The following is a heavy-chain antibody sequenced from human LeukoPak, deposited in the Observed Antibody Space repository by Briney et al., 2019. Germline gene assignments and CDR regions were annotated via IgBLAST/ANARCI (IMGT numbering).Heavy chain of an antibody. CDR3: ARPYDSSGYYYSDAFDI. D-gene: IGHD3-22*01. V-gene: IGHV1-8*01. CDR2: MNPNSGNT. Sequence: ASVKVSCKASGYTFTSYDINWVRPATGQGLEWMGWMNPNSGNTGYAQKFQGRVTMTRNTSISTACMELSSLRSEDTAVYYCARPYDSSGYYYSDAFDIWGQGTMVTVSS. CDR1: GYTFTSYD. J-gene: IGHJ3*02.